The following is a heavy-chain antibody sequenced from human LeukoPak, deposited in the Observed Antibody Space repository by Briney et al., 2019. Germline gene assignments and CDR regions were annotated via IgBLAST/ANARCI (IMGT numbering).Heavy chain of an antibody. CDR3: AKVTPDSSGWYGGFDY. D-gene: IGHD6-19*01. CDR2: ITASGTAM. J-gene: IGHJ4*02. CDR1: GFTFSSYS. Sequence: GGSLRLSCAASGFTFSSYSMNWVRQAPGKGLEWVSHITASGTAMFYADSVKGRFTISRDNSKNTLYLQMNSLRAEDTAVYYCAKVTPDSSGWYGGFDYWGQGTLVTVSS. V-gene: IGHV3-23*01.